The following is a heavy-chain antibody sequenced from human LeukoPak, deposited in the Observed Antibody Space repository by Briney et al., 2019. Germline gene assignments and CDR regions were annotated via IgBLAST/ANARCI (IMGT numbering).Heavy chain of an antibody. CDR3: ARDRLPYSSGWSLDY. Sequence: GGSLRLSCAASGFTFSRYAMHWVRQAPGKGLAWVAVISYDGSNKYYADSVKGRFTISRDNSKNTLYLQMNSLRAEDTAVYYCARDRLPYSSGWSLDYWGQGTLVTVSS. CDR2: ISYDGSNK. D-gene: IGHD6-19*01. V-gene: IGHV3-30*04. CDR1: GFTFSRYA. J-gene: IGHJ4*02.